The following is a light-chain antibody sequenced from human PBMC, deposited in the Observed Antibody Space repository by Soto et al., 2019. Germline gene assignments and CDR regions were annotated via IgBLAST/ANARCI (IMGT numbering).Light chain of an antibody. J-gene: IGKJ1*01. CDR2: EVS. V-gene: IGKV2D-29*01. Sequence: DIVMTQTPLSLSVTPGQPASISCKSSQSLLYSDGKTYLSWYLQKPGQPPQLLIYEVSNRFSGGXDXCSVSGSWTDFTLRSSRVEAEDVGVYYCMQTVQLPGTFGQGTKVEIK. CDR1: QSLLYSDGKTY. CDR3: MQTVQLPGT.